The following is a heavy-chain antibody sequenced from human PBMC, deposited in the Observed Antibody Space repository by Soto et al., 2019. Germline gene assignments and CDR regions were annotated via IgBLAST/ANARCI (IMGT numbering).Heavy chain of an antibody. Sequence: QVQLVQSGAEVKKPGASVKVSCRASGYTFTTYGVSWVRQTPGHGLEWMGWISPYYGTTNYAQKLQGRVTMTADTSTSTLYMELRSLRSDDTAVFYCVREVEEVGVISYPYWGQGTLVTVSS. CDR1: GYTFTTYG. CDR3: VREVEEVGVISYPY. CDR2: ISPYYGTT. D-gene: IGHD1-26*01. J-gene: IGHJ4*02. V-gene: IGHV1-18*01.